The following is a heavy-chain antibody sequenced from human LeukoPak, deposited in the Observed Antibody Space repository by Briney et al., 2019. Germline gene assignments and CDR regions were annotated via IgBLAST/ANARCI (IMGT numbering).Heavy chain of an antibody. V-gene: IGHV3-48*04. J-gene: IGHJ4*02. Sequence: GGSLRLSCAVSGFTFSSYSMNWVRQAPGKGLEWVSYISSSSSTIYYADSVKGRFTISRDNAKNSLYLQMNSLRAEDTAVYYCANLISSIAARPEGIWGQGTLVTVSS. D-gene: IGHD6-6*01. CDR1: GFTFSSYS. CDR2: ISSSSSTI. CDR3: ANLISSIAARPEGI.